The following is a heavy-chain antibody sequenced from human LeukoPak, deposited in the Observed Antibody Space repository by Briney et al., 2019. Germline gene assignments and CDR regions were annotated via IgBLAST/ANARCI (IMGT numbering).Heavy chain of an antibody. V-gene: IGHV1-2*02. D-gene: IGHD3-22*01. CDR2: INPNSGGT. CDR3: ARVRNYYDSRGAFDI. CDR1: GYTFTGYY. J-gene: IGHJ3*02. Sequence: ASVKVSCKASGYTFTGYYMHWVRQAPGQGLEWMGWINPNSGGTSYAQKFQGRVTMTRDTSISTAYMELSRLRSDDTAVYYCARVRNYYDSRGAFDIWGQGTMVTVSS.